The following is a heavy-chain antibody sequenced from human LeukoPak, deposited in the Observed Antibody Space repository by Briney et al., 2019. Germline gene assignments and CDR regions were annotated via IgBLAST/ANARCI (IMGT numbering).Heavy chain of an antibody. CDR2: ISYDGSNK. D-gene: IGHD6-6*01. V-gene: IGHV3-30*18. CDR3: AKDSSSSSFLGRGAFDI. J-gene: IGHJ3*02. Sequence: GGSLRLSCAASGFTFSSYGMHWVRQAPGKGLEWVAVISYDGSNKYYADSVKGRFTISRDNSKNTLYLQMNSLRAEDTAVYYCAKDSSSSSFLGRGAFDIWGQGTMVTVSS. CDR1: GFTFSSYG.